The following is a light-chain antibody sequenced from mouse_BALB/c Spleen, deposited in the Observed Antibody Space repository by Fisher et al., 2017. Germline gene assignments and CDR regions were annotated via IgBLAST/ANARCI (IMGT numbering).Light chain of an antibody. CDR2: SIF. J-gene: IGKJ5*01. V-gene: IGKV4-57-1*01. Sequence: DIVITQTPAIMSASLGEKVTMTCTASSSVSSSYLHWYQQKSGASPKLWIYSIFNLASGVPARFSGSGSGTSYSLTISSMEGEDAATYYCQQFTSSPSLTFGAGTKLELK. CDR1: SSVSSSY. CDR3: QQFTSSPSLT.